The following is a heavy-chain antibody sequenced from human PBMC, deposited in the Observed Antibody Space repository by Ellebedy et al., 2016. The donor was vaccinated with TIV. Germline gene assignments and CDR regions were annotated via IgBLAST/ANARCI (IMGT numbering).Heavy chain of an antibody. CDR1: GFTFGDHA. CDR2: ISWSSDYL. CDR3: AKDRADILTGYSSFDY. J-gene: IGHJ4*02. Sequence: SLKISCAASGFTFGDHAMHWVRQAPGKGLEWVSGISWSSDYLAYEDSVKGRFTISRDNAKNSLYLQMNSLRPEDTAFYYCAKDRADILTGYSSFDYWGQGSLVTVSS. D-gene: IGHD3-9*01. V-gene: IGHV3-9*01.